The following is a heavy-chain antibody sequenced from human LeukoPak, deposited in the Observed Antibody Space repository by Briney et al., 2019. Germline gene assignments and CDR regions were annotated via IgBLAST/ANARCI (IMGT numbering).Heavy chain of an antibody. CDR1: GFTFSHHA. CDR3: AKDLTYYYGLGSSTNAFDI. V-gene: IGHV3-23*01. D-gene: IGHD3-10*01. CDR2: ISGSGDYT. Sequence: GGSLRLSCAASGFTFSHHAMSWVRQAPGKGLEWVSGISGSGDYTYYADSLKGRFTISRDNSKNTLYLQMNSLRAEDTALYYCAKDLTYYYGLGSSTNAFDIWGQGTMVTVSS. J-gene: IGHJ3*02.